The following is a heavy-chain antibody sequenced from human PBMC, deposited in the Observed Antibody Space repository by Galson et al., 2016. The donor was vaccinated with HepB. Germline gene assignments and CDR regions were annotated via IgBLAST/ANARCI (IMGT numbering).Heavy chain of an antibody. CDR3: ARDSAGSFDL. J-gene: IGHJ2*01. Sequence: TLSLTCTVSGGSISTYYWNWIRQPPGKGLEWIGYIYYSGSTNYNPSLKSRVTLSVDTSKNQFPLKLTSVTAADTAVYYCARDSAGSFDLWGRGTLVTVSS. CDR2: IYYSGST. CDR1: GGSISTYY. V-gene: IGHV4-59*01. D-gene: IGHD3-10*01.